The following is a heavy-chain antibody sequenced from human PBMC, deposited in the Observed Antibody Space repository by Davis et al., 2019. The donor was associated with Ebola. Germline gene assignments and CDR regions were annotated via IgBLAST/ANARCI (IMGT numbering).Heavy chain of an antibody. J-gene: IGHJ5*02. Sequence: MPSETLSLTCAAHGGSFSDNYWSWIRQPPGKGREWLGEIHHSGRTNNNPSLKSRVTISVDTSKNQFSLKLSSVTAADTAVYYCARGPGAIWFGEQLGGWFDPWGQGTLVTVSS. CDR2: IHHSGRT. D-gene: IGHD3-10*01. CDR1: GGSFSDNY. V-gene: IGHV4-34*01. CDR3: ARGPGAIWFGEQLGGWFDP.